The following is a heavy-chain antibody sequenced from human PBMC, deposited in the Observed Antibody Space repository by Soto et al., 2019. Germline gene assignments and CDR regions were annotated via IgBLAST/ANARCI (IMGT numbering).Heavy chain of an antibody. J-gene: IGHJ2*01. V-gene: IGHV3-21*01. CDR2: ISSSSSYI. Sequence: GRSLRLSCAASGFTFSSYSMNWVRQAPGKGLEWVSSISSSSSYIYYADSVKGRFTISRDNAKNSLYLQMNSLRAEDTAVYYCARDTFTIFGVQEKWYFDLLGRGTLVTGS. D-gene: IGHD3-3*01. CDR1: GFTFSSYS. CDR3: ARDTFTIFGVQEKWYFDL.